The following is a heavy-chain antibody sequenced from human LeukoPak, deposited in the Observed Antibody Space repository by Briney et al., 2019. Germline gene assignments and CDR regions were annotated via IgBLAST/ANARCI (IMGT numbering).Heavy chain of an antibody. D-gene: IGHD1-14*01. CDR2: INTNTGNP. J-gene: IGHJ4*02. CDR1: GYTFTGYY. CDR3: ARGPDGEGVYFDY. Sequence: ASVKVSCKASGYTFTGYYMHWVRQAPGQGLEWMGWINTNTGNPTYAQGFTGRFVFSLDTSVSTAYLQISSLKAEDTAVYYCARGPDGEGVYFDYWGQGTLVTVSS. V-gene: IGHV7-4-1*02.